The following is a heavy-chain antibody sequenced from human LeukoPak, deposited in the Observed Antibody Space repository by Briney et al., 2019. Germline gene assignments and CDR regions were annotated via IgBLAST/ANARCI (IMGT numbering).Heavy chain of an antibody. J-gene: IGHJ5*02. CDR2: MNPNSGNT. CDR1: GYTFTSYY. Sequence: GASVKVSCKASGYTFTSYYMHWVRQATGQGLEWMGWMNPNSGNTGYAQKFQGRVTMTRNTSISTAYMELSSLRSEGTAVYYCARGEKITFGGIIVSHWFDPWGQGTLVTVSS. V-gene: IGHV1-8*02. D-gene: IGHD3-16*02. CDR3: ARGEKITFGGIIVSHWFDP.